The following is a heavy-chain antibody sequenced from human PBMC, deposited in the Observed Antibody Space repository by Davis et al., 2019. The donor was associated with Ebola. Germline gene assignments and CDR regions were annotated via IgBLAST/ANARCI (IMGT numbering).Heavy chain of an antibody. D-gene: IGHD6-13*01. CDR1: GGSSNNYY. Sequence: AGSLRLSCAVYGGSSNNYYWNWIRQPPGKGLEWIGEINHSGSTKYNPSLKSRVAMSVDTSKNQISLRLTSVTAADTAVYYCARVRIAATLSGALYYYYGMDVWGKGTTVTVSS. CDR3: ARVRIAATLSGALYYYYGMDV. V-gene: IGHV4-34*01. J-gene: IGHJ6*04. CDR2: INHSGST.